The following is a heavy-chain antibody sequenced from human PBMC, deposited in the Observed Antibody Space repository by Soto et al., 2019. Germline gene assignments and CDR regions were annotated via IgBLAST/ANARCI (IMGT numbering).Heavy chain of an antibody. D-gene: IGHD2-2*01. J-gene: IGHJ4*02. CDR3: ARAFVPAASKGGGGYYFDY. CDR2: IYHSGST. CDR1: GGSISSGGYS. V-gene: IGHV4-30-2*01. Sequence: SETLSLTCAVSGGSISSGGYSWSWIRQPPGKGLEWIGYIYHSGSTYYNPSLKSRVTISVDRSKNQFSLKLSSVTAADTAVYYCARAFVPAASKGGGGYYFDYWCQETLVTVSS.